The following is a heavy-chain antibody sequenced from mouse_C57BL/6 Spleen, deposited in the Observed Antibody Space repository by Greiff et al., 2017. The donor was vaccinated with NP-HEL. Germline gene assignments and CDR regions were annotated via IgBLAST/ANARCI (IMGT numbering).Heavy chain of an antibody. CDR1: GYTFTDYN. CDR2: INPNNGGT. D-gene: IGHD1-1*01. CDR3: ARSDGSSFYYAMDY. V-gene: IGHV1-22*01. J-gene: IGHJ4*01. Sequence: VQLQQSGPELVKPGASVKMSCKASGYTFTDYNMHWVKQSHGKSLEWIGYINPNNGGTSYNQKFKGTATLTVNKSSSTAYMELRSLTSEDSAVYYCARSDGSSFYYAMDYWGQGTSVTVSS.